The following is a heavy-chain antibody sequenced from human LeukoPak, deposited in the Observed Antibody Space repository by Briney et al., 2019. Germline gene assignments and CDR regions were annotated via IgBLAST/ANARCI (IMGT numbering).Heavy chain of an antibody. V-gene: IGHV1-69*05. CDR3: ARGELGDRSGFSFFDY. Sequence: SVKVFCKAPRGTFDSYGISWVRQAPRQGLEWMGGVMAIFGGVKYGQKFQGRATITTDASTSTAYMELRSLTSEDTGIYYCARGELGDRSGFSFFDYWGQGTLVTVSS. CDR1: RGTFDSYG. CDR2: VMAIFGGV. J-gene: IGHJ4*02. D-gene: IGHD3-22*01.